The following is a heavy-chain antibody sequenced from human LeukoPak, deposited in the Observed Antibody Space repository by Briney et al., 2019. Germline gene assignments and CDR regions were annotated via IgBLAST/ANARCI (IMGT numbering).Heavy chain of an antibody. J-gene: IGHJ6*03. CDR2: VSSTSSYV. Sequence: GGSLRLSCAASGFTFTTYSMNWVRQAPGKGPEWVSSVSSTSSYVYYADSVRGRFTISRDNAKNSLYLQMDSLRAEDTAVYYCARPDYDFWSGSPGGNYMDVWGKGTTVTVSS. V-gene: IGHV3-21*01. CDR3: ARPDYDFWSGSPGGNYMDV. CDR1: GFTFTTYS. D-gene: IGHD3-3*01.